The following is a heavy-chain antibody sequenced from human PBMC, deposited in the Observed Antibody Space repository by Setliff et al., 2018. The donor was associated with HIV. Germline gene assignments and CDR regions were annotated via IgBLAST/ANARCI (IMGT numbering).Heavy chain of an antibody. J-gene: IGHJ4*02. V-gene: IGHV4-59*11. CDR1: GGPLTDHY. CDR3: AKNLYRSPWSPLDY. CDR2: IDYTGRT. D-gene: IGHD6-19*01. Sequence: SETLSLTCAVHGGPLTDHYWNWIRQSPGKGLEWIGFIDYTGRTSYNPSLKSRVTISAATSKSQFSLKLNSLTTADTAVYYCAKNLYRSPWSPLDYWGQGTLVTVSS.